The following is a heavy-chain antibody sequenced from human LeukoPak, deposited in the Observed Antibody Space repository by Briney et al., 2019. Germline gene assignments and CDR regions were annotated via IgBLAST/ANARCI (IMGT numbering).Heavy chain of an antibody. V-gene: IGHV6-1*01. Sequence: SQTLSLTCAISGDSVSASSPAWNWIRQSPSGGLEWLGRTYYRSRWFHDYAVSQRSRTTIDADTSKNQFSLQLELVTPEDTAVCYCARDFEGIAFDYWSQGTLVTVSS. CDR2: TYYRSRWFH. J-gene: IGHJ4*02. CDR1: GDSVSASSPA. CDR3: ARDFEGIAFDY. D-gene: IGHD3-10*01.